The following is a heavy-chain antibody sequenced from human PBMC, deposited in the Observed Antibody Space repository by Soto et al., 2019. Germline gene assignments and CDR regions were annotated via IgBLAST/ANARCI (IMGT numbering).Heavy chain of an antibody. Sequence: QGQLQESGPGLVKPSETLSLTCTVSGGSISNYYCNWIRQPAGKGLEWIGRIDTSGSTNYNPSLKSRVTMSVDTSKQEFSLKLSSVTAADTALYYCARGGQDSWSGPFDYWGRGALVTVSS. CDR1: GGSISNYY. J-gene: IGHJ4*02. D-gene: IGHD3-3*01. CDR3: ARGGQDSWSGPFDY. V-gene: IGHV4-4*07. CDR2: IDTSGST.